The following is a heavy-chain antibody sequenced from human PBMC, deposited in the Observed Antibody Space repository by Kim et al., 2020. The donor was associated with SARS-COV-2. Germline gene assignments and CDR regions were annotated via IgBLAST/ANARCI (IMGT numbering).Heavy chain of an antibody. V-gene: IGHV5-10-1*01. Sequence: DSYTNYSPSFQGHVTISADKSISTAYLQWSSLKASDTAMYYCVKHGGMDVWGQGTTVTVSS. D-gene: IGHD4-17*01. CDR3: VKHGGMDV. J-gene: IGHJ6*02. CDR2: DSYT.